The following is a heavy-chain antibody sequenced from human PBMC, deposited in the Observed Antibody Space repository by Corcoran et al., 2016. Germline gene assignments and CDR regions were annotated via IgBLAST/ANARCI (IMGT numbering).Heavy chain of an antibody. D-gene: IGHD6-13*01. J-gene: IGHJ4*02. V-gene: IGHV1-46*01. CDR3: ARDSGSWSVDY. CDR1: GYTFSSYN. Sequence: QVHLVQSGAEVKKPGASVKVSCQAPGYTFSSYNMQWVRQAPGQGLEWMGIIDPRSGSATYAQKFQGRVTMTRDTSTSTVYMELSSLRFEDTAVYYCARDSGSWSVDYWGQGTLVTVSS. CDR2: IDPRSGSA.